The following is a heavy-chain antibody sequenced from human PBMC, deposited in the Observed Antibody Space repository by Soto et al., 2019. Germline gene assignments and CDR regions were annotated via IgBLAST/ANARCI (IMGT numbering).Heavy chain of an antibody. V-gene: IGHV4-34*01. Sequence: QVQLQQWGAGLLKPSETLSLTCDVYRGSFSGYYWSWIRQPPGKGLEWIGEINHSGSTNYNPSLKSRVTISVDTSKTQFSLKLSSVTAADTAVYYCARGERWVQGGLDTWGQGTLVTVSS. CDR2: INHSGST. D-gene: IGHD1-1*01. CDR3: ARGERWVQGGLDT. J-gene: IGHJ5*02. CDR1: RGSFSGYY.